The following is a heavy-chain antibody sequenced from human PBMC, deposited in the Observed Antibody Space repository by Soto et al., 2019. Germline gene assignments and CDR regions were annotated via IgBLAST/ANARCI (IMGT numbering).Heavy chain of an antibody. D-gene: IGHD3-22*01. Sequence: SVKVSCKASGYTFTGYYMHWVRQAPGQGLEWMGRIIPILGIANYAQKFQGRVTITADKSTSTAYMELSSLRSEDTAVYYCARAYYDSSGYLDAFDIWGQGTMVTVSS. V-gene: IGHV1-69*04. J-gene: IGHJ3*02. CDR2: IIPILGIA. CDR3: ARAYYDSSGYLDAFDI. CDR1: GYTFTGYY.